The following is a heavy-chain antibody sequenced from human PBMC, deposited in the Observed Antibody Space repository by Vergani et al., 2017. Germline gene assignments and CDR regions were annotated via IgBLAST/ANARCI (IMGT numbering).Heavy chain of an antibody. J-gene: IGHJ4*02. CDR3: TRHVPCGDGACLHFDH. CDR1: ESSFISNE. Sequence: EVMLVPSGAEVKKPGESLKISCKYSESSFISNEIAWVRQMSGKGLQWRGNINPIDSKIAYSPSFQGQAMMSLDKSITTAYLQWRSLKASDTAIYYCTRHVPCGDGACLHFDHWGQGTQVTVSS. V-gene: IGHV5-51*01. D-gene: IGHD2-21*01. CDR2: INPIDSKI.